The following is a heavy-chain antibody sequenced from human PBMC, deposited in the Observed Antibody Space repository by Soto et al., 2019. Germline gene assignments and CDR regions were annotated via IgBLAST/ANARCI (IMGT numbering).Heavy chain of an antibody. Sequence: SETLSLTCAVYGGSFSGYYWSWIRQPPGKGLEWIGEINHSGSTNYNPSLKSRVTISVDTSKNQFSLKLSSVTAADTAVYYCARGGDYDHDAFDIWGQGTMVTVS. J-gene: IGHJ3*02. V-gene: IGHV4-34*01. D-gene: IGHD3-22*01. CDR2: INHSGST. CDR1: GGSFSGYY. CDR3: ARGGDYDHDAFDI.